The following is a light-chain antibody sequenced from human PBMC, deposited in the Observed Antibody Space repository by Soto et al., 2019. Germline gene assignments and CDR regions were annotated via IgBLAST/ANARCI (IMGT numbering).Light chain of an antibody. Sequence: IVLTQSPGTLSLSPGKRATLSCRASQSISSSYLAWYQQRPGQAPRLLIYSASTRASGIPDRFSGSGSGTEFTLTISSLQSEDFAFFYCQQYDGWPRTFGQGTKVDIK. CDR1: QSISSSY. J-gene: IGKJ1*01. CDR2: SAS. V-gene: IGKV3-20*01. CDR3: QQYDGWPRT.